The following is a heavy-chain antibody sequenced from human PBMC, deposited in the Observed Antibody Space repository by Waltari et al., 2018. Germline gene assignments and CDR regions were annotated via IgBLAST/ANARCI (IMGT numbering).Heavy chain of an antibody. CDR3: ARLWWTGNGFDP. Sequence: QITLKESGPRLVAPTQTLTLTCSLSGFSISASGVGVGWFRQPPGKALEWLALIYLVDTRRYRPSLLSRLTITKDTSENQVVLSMANMGPVDTATYFCARLWWTGNGFDPWGPGTLVTVS. J-gene: IGHJ5*02. CDR2: IYLVDTR. D-gene: IGHD2-21*01. V-gene: IGHV2-5*02. CDR1: GFSISASGVG.